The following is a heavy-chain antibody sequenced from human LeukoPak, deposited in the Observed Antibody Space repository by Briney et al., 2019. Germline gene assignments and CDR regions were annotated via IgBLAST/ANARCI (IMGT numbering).Heavy chain of an antibody. CDR3: ARSVEMATGIRY. J-gene: IGHJ4*02. Sequence: SETLSLTCTVSGGSISSSSYYWGWIRQPPGKGLEWIGSIYYSGSTYYNPSLKSRVNISVDTSKNQFSLKLSSVTAADTAVYYCARSVEMATGIRYWGQGTLVTVSS. CDR1: GGSISSSSYY. CDR2: IYYSGST. V-gene: IGHV4-39*01. D-gene: IGHD5-24*01.